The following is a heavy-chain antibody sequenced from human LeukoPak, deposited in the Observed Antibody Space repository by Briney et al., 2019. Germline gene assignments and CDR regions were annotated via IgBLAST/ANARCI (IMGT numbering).Heavy chain of an antibody. V-gene: IGHV3-23*01. Sequence: GGSLSLSCAASGFTFRSYAMSWVRQAPGKGLEWVSSISGGGSNTYYADSVKGRFTISRDNSKNTLYLQMNSLRAEDTAVYYCAKDGEYSSSWYYYYYYMDVWGKGTTVTISS. CDR2: ISGGGSNT. CDR1: GFTFRSYA. J-gene: IGHJ6*03. CDR3: AKDGEYSSSWYYYYYYMDV. D-gene: IGHD6-13*01.